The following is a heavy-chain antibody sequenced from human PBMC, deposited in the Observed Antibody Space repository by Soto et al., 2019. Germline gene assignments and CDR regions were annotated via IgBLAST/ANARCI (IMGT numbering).Heavy chain of an antibody. V-gene: IGHV1-18*01. J-gene: IGHJ5*02. D-gene: IGHD3-22*01. CDR1: GYTFTSYG. CDR3: ARGGIVVVTDGEVDDNWFDP. Sequence: QVQLVQSGAEVKKPGASVKVSCKASGYTFTSYGISWVRQAPGQGLEWMGWISAYNGNTNYAQKLQGRVTMTTYTSTSTAYMELRSLRSDDTAVYYCARGGIVVVTDGEVDDNWFDPWGQGTLVTVSS. CDR2: ISAYNGNT.